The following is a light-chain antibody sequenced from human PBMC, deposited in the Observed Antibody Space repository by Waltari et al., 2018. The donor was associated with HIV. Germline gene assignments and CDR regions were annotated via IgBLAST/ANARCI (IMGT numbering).Light chain of an antibody. CDR2: DVS. V-gene: IGLV2-23*02. J-gene: IGLJ1*01. CDR3: CSYAGSSTFFYV. CDR1: SSDVVGYNY. Sequence: QSALTQPASVSGSPGQSITISCTGPSSDVVGYNYVSWYQQHPGKAPKLMIYDVSKRPSGVSNRFSGSKSGNTASLTISGLQAEDEADYYCCSYAGSSTFFYVFGTGTKVTVL.